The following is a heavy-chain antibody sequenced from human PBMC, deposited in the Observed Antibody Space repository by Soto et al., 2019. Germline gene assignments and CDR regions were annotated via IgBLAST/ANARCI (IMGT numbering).Heavy chain of an antibody. D-gene: IGHD3-10*01. CDR3: ARDLHGSGSSDY. V-gene: IGHV3-21*01. CDR1: GFTFSSYS. J-gene: IGHJ4*02. CDR2: ISSSSSYI. Sequence: LSLTCAASGFTFSSYSMNWVRQAPGKGLEWVSSISSSSSYIYYADSVKGRFTIPRDNAKNSLYLQMNSLRAEDTAVYYCARDLHGSGSSDYWGQGTLVTVSS.